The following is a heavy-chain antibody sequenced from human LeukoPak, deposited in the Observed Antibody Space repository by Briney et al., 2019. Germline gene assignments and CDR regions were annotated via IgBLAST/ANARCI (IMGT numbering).Heavy chain of an antibody. CDR3: ARGAYSNGYTVLDY. Sequence: GGSLNLSCPASGFTFSSYWMHWVRPAPGKGLGWVSDINSDGSNTYYVDSVKGRFTISRDNAKNTLYLQLNSLRAEDTAVYYCARGAYSNGYTVLDYWGQGTLVSVSS. CDR2: INSDGSNT. J-gene: IGHJ4*02. V-gene: IGHV3-74*01. CDR1: GFTFSSYW. D-gene: IGHD3-22*01.